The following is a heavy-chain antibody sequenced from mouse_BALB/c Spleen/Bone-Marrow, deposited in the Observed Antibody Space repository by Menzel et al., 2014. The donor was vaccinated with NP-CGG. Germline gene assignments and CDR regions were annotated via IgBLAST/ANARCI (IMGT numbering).Heavy chain of an antibody. Sequence: QVQLLQSGAELVRPGTSVQVSCKVSGYAFTNYLIEWVKQRPGQGLEWIGVINPGSGGVNYNEKFKGEATLTADKSSSTAFMLLSSMTHDDSAVYFCAREWKARGVAYWGQGTLLTVSS. D-gene: IGHD3-1*01. J-gene: IGHJ2*01. CDR2: INPGSGGV. CDR3: AREWKARGVAY. V-gene: IGHV1-54*01. CDR1: GYAFTNYL.